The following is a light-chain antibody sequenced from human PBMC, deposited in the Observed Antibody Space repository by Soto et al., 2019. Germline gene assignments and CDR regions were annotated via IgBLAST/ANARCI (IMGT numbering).Light chain of an antibody. Sequence: EIVLTQSPGILSLSPGERATLSCRASQSVSSSYLAWYQQKPGQAPRLLIYGASSRATGIPDRFSGSGSGTDFTLTISRLEPEDFAVYYCQQYGSSPPWTFGQGTKVDIK. J-gene: IGKJ1*01. V-gene: IGKV3-20*01. CDR1: QSVSSSY. CDR3: QQYGSSPPWT. CDR2: GAS.